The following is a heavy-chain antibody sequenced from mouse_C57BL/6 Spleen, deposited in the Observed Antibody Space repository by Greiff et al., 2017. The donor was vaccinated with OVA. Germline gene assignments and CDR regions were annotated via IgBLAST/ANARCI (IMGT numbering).Heavy chain of an antibody. J-gene: IGHJ2*01. Sequence: VKLQQPGAELVRPGSSVKLSCKASGYTFTSYWMDWVKQRPGQGLEWIGNIYPSDSETHYNQKFKDKATLTVDKSSSTAYMQLSSLTSEDSAVYYCARGGNSNYYFDYWGQGTTLTVSS. CDR2: IYPSDSET. V-gene: IGHV1-61*01. CDR3: ARGGNSNYYFDY. CDR1: GYTFTSYW. D-gene: IGHD2-5*01.